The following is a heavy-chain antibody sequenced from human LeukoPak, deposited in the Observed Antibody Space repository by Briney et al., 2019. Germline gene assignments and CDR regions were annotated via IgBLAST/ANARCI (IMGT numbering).Heavy chain of an antibody. V-gene: IGHV1-69*05. Sequence: GASVKVSCKASGGTFSSYAISWVRQAPGQGLEWMGGIIPIFGTANYAQKFQERVTITRDMSTSTAYMELSSLRSEDMAVYYCAGSPSSSGWSGFDYWGQGTLVTVSS. CDR1: GGTFSSYA. J-gene: IGHJ4*02. CDR3: AGSPSSSGWSGFDY. CDR2: IIPIFGTA. D-gene: IGHD6-19*01.